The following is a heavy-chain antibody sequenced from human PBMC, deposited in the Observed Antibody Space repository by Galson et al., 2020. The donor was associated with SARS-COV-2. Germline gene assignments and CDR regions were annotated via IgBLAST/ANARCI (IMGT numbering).Heavy chain of an antibody. Sequence: TGGSLRLSCAASGFTFSSYAMHWVRQARGKGLEWVAVISYDGSNKYYADSVKGRFTISRDNSKNTLYLQMNSLRAEDTAVYYCARDPVITFGGVIAMGYYYGMDVWGQGTTVTVSS. CDR2: ISYDGSNK. V-gene: IGHV3-30-3*01. D-gene: IGHD3-16*02. J-gene: IGHJ6*02. CDR1: GFTFSSYA. CDR3: ARDPVITFGGVIAMGYYYGMDV.